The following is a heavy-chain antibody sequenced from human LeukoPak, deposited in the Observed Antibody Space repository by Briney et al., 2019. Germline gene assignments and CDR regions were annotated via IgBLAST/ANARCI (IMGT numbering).Heavy chain of an antibody. CDR1: GYTFTSYG. J-gene: IGHJ6*02. D-gene: IGHD3-10*01. V-gene: IGHV1-18*01. CDR2: ISAYSGDT. Sequence: GASVQVSCKASGYTFTSYGISWVRQAPGQEVEWMGWISAYSGDTDYAQKLQGRVTMTTDTSTGTAYMEVRSLRSDDTAVYYCAVWFGEGNYAMDVWGQGTTVTVSS. CDR3: AVWFGEGNYAMDV.